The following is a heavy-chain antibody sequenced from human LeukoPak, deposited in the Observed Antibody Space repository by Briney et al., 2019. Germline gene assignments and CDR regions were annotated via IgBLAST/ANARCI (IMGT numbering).Heavy chain of an antibody. CDR1: GGSTSSGNYY. V-gene: IGHV4-39*07. Sequence: PSETLSLTCTVSGGSTSSGNYYWGWIRQPPGKGLEWIGGISSSGNTYYNPSLKSRITISIDTSKNQFSLKLSSVTAADTAVYYCARAAPYFYDSSGYPQLHFDYWGQGTLVTVSS. CDR3: ARAAPYFYDSSGYPQLHFDY. CDR2: ISSSGNT. D-gene: IGHD3-22*01. J-gene: IGHJ4*02.